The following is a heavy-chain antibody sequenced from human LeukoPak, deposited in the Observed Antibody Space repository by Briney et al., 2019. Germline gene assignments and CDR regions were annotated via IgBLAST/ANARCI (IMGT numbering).Heavy chain of an antibody. CDR3: ARKDRNDMDY. CDR1: GGSFSGYY. J-gene: IGHJ4*02. CDR2: INHSGST. D-gene: IGHD1-1*01. V-gene: IGHV4-34*01. Sequence: SETLSLTCAVYGGSFSGYYWSWIRQPPGKGLEWIGEINHSGSTNYNPSLKSRVTISVDTSKNQFSLKLSSVPAADTAVYYCARKDRNDMDYWGQGTLVTVSS.